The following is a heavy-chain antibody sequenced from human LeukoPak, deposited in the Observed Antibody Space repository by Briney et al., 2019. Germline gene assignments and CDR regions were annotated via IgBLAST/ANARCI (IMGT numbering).Heavy chain of an antibody. Sequence: GGSLRLSCVASGFDFNDYDFHWVRQAPSKGLEWLTIISFDGSNRYYAKSVKGRFTISRDNSRNTVYLQMNTLTFEDTAVYFCARGPMGWFYFDFWGQGTLVAVSS. CDR2: ISFDGSNR. J-gene: IGHJ4*02. CDR1: GFDFNDYD. V-gene: IGHV3-30-3*01. CDR3: ARGPMGWFYFDF. D-gene: IGHD3/OR15-3a*01.